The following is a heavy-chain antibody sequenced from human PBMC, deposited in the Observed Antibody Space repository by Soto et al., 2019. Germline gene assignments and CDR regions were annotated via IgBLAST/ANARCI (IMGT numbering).Heavy chain of an antibody. CDR3: AKDRVVGATTPYYFDY. Sequence: ASVKVSCETSGDTFTDSSIHWVRQAPGQGLEWMGWINLNSGDTNYAEKFRGRVTMTRDTSIITAYMELTRLKSDDTAVYYCAKDRVVGATTPYYFDYWGQGTLVTVSS. V-gene: IGHV1-2*02. CDR2: INLNSGDT. CDR1: GDTFTDSS. D-gene: IGHD1-26*01. J-gene: IGHJ4*02.